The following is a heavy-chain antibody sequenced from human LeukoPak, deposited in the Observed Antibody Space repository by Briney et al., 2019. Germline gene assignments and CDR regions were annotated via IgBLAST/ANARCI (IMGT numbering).Heavy chain of an antibody. CDR3: ARVEEVVINPPGTGNGMDV. CDR2: ISYDGSNK. V-gene: IGHV3-30-3*01. D-gene: IGHD3-22*01. Sequence: PGRSLRLSCAASGFTFSSYAMHWVRQAPGKGLEWVAVISYDGSNKYYADSVKGRFTFSRDNSKNTLYLQMNSLRAEDTAVYYCARVEEVVINPPGTGNGMDVWGQGTTVTVSS. CDR1: GFTFSSYA. J-gene: IGHJ6*02.